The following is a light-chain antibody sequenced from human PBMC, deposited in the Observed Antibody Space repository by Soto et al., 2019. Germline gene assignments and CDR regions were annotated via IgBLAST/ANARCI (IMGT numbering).Light chain of an antibody. CDR2: KNN. V-gene: IGLV1-47*01. CDR1: SSNIGSYY. J-gene: IGLJ2*01. CDR3: AAWDDSLSVV. Sequence: QSALTQPPSASGTPGQRVTISCSGSSSNIGSYYVYWYQQFPGTAPKLLIYKNNQRPSGVPVRFSGSKSGTSASLVISGLRSEDETDYYCAAWDDSLSVVFGGGTQLTVL.